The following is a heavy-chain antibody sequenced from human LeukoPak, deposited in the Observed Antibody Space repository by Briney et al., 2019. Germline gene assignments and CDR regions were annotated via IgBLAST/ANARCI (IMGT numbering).Heavy chain of an antibody. V-gene: IGHV1-18*01. Sequence: ASVKVSCKASGYTFTSYGISWVRQAPGQGLEWMGWISAYNGNTNYAQKLQGRVTMTTDTSTSTAYMELRSLRSDDTAVYYCARKSSGWSDYYYYYMDVWAKGTTVTVSS. J-gene: IGHJ6*03. CDR2: ISAYNGNT. D-gene: IGHD6-19*01. CDR1: GYTFTSYG. CDR3: ARKSSGWSDYYYYYMDV.